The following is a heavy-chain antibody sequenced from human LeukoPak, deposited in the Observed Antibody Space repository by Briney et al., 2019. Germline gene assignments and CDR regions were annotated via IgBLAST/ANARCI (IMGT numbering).Heavy chain of an antibody. CDR2: IYYSGST. J-gene: IGHJ3*01. CDR3: ARHQQGNHYFTAFDF. CDR1: GGSISTYY. Sequence: SETLSLTCTVSGGSISTYYWSWIRQPPGQGLEWIGYIYYSGSTNYNPSLKSRITISVDTSKHQFSLKLSSVTAADTAVYYSARHQQGNHYFTAFDFWGQGTKVTVSS. V-gene: IGHV4-59*08. D-gene: IGHD3-9*01.